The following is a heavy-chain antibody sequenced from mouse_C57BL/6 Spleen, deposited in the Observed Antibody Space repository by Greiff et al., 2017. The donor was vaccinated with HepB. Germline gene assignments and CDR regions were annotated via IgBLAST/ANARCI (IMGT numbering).Heavy chain of an antibody. V-gene: IGHV1-82*01. D-gene: IGHD3-2*02. Sequence: VQLQQSGPELVKPGASVKISCKASGYAFSSSWMNWVKQRPGKGLEWIGRIYPGDGDTNYNGKFKGKATLTADKSSSTAYMQLSSLTSEDSAVYFCARGDSSGPMDYWGQGTSVTVSS. CDR3: ARGDSSGPMDY. CDR1: GYAFSSSW. CDR2: IYPGDGDT. J-gene: IGHJ4*01.